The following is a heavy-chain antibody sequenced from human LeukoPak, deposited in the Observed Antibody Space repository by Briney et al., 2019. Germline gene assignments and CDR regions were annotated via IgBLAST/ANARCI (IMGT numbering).Heavy chain of an antibody. CDR1: GYTFTSYV. Sequence: ASVKVSCKASGYTFTSYVIHWVRQAPGQRLEWMGWINAGDGNTKYSQEFQGRVTITRDTSASTAYMELSSLRSEDMAVYYCARGSIPSRLCDIWGQGTMVTVSS. J-gene: IGHJ3*02. V-gene: IGHV1-3*03. CDR2: INAGDGNT. CDR3: ARGSIPSRLCDI. D-gene: IGHD2-21*01.